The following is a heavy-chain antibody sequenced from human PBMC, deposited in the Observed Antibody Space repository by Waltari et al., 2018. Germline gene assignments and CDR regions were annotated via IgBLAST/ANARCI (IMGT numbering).Heavy chain of an antibody. Sequence: QVQLVQSGAEVKKPGASVKVSCKASGYTFTSYYMHWVRQAPGQGLEWMGIINPRGGSTSYAQKFQGRVTMTRDTSTSTVYMELSSLRSEDTAVYYCARDRGETRDGYNYDFDYWGQGTLVTVSS. J-gene: IGHJ4*02. D-gene: IGHD5-12*01. CDR2: INPRGGST. CDR1: GYTFTSYY. V-gene: IGHV1-46*01. CDR3: ARDRGETRDGYNYDFDY.